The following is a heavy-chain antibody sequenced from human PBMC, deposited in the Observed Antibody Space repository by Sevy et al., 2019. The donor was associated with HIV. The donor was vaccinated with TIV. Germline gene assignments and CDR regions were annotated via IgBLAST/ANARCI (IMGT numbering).Heavy chain of an antibody. Sequence: ASVKVSCKVSGYTLTAFAMHWVRQAPGKGLEWMGTFDPEDDERIYAQKFQGRVSMTEDTSAYTAYMELSSLRSEDTAIYYCATTKDYYDSSAYPVDYWGQGTLVTVSS. CDR2: FDPEDDER. D-gene: IGHD3-22*01. J-gene: IGHJ4*02. CDR3: ATTKDYYDSSAYPVDY. CDR1: GYTLTAFA. V-gene: IGHV1-24*01.